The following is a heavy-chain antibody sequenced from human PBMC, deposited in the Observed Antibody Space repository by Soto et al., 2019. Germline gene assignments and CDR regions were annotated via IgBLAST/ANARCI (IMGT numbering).Heavy chain of an antibody. V-gene: IGHV3-21*04. D-gene: IGHD3-3*01. CDR3: ARERKFDFWRKGLDV. CDR2: ISSLSSDI. Sequence: GGSLRLCFAASGFIFSSYSMSWCRQAPGEVLEXVSSISSLSSDILYADSVEGRFTISRDHAKKSLYLQMNSLRDEDKAVYYCARERKFDFWRKGLDVWGQGATVTVSS. J-gene: IGHJ6*02. CDR1: GFIFSSYS.